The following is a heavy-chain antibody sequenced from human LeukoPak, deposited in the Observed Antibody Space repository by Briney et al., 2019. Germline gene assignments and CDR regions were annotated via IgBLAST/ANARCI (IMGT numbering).Heavy chain of an antibody. Sequence: ASVKVSCKASGGTFSSYAISWVRRAPGQGLEWMGGIIPIFGTANYAQNFQGRVTITTDESTSTAYMELSSLRSEDTAVYYCARDFGCSSTSCYGRFDYWGQGTLVTVSS. CDR1: GGTFSSYA. J-gene: IGHJ4*02. CDR2: IIPIFGTA. V-gene: IGHV1-69*05. D-gene: IGHD2-2*01. CDR3: ARDFGCSSTSCYGRFDY.